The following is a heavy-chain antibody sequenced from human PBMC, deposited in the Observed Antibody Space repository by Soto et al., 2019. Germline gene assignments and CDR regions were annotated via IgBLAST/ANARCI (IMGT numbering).Heavy chain of an antibody. V-gene: IGHV3-30-3*01. D-gene: IGHD3-22*01. CDR3: ARDQDYYDSSGSLGY. J-gene: IGHJ4*02. Sequence: GGSLRLSCAASGFTSSSYAMHWVRQAPGEGLEWVAVISYDGSNKYYADSVKGRFTISRDNSKNTLYLQMNSLRAEDTAVYCCARDQDYYDSSGSLGYWGQGTLLAASS. CDR2: ISYDGSNK. CDR1: GFTSSSYA.